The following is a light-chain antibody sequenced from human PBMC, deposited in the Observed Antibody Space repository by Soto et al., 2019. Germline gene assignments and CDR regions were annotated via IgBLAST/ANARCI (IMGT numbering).Light chain of an antibody. V-gene: IGKV1-5*03. J-gene: IGKJ1*01. CDR1: QSTSSY. CDR2: KAS. CDR3: QQYNSYPWT. Sequence: DIQMTQSPSTLSASVGDRVTITCRASQSTSSYLAWYQQKPGKAPKLLIYKASSLESGVPSRFSGSGSGTEFTLTISSLQTDDFATYYCQQYNSYPWTFGKGTKVDI.